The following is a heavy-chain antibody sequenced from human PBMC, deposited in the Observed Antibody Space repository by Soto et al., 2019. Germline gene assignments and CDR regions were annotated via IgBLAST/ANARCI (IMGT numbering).Heavy chain of an antibody. V-gene: IGHV1-8*01. J-gene: IGHJ4*02. Sequence: GSAVKVSCKAGGFTYATCDMHWLRQSTARGLEWRGWMNPNTGNSGSAQKVQGRVTMTRNTSITTAYMEVSSLRSDDTAVYFCARRKERSRPRYSALWGQATLVTLS. CDR3: ARRKERSRPRYSAL. D-gene: IGHD2-15*01. CDR1: GFTYATCD. CDR2: MNPNTGNS.